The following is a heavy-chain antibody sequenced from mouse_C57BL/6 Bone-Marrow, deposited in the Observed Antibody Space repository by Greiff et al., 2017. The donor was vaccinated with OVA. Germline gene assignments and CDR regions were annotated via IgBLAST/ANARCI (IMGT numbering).Heavy chain of an antibody. CDR2: IDPANGNT. CDR3: ASGTGYIDSAMDY. V-gene: IGHV14-3*01. J-gene: IGHJ4*01. D-gene: IGHD3-2*02. Sequence: EVQLVESVAELVRPGASVKLSCTASGFNIKNTYMHWVKQRPEQGLEWIGRIDPANGNTKYAPKFQGKATITVDTSSITAYLQLRSLTSEDTAIYYYASGTGYIDSAMDYWGQGTSVTVSS. CDR1: GFNIKNTY.